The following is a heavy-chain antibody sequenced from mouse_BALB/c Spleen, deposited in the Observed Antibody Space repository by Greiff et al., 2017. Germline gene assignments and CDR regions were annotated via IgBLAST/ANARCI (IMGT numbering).Heavy chain of an antibody. CDR2: INPGSGGT. CDR3: ARKGVITTAPFAY. D-gene: IGHD1-1*01. V-gene: IGHV1-54*01. CDR1: GYAFTNYL. J-gene: IGHJ3*01. Sequence: QVQLKQSGAELVRPGTSVKVSCKASGYAFTNYLIEWVKQRPGQGLEWIGVINPGSGGTNYNEKFKGKATLTADKSSSTAYMQLSSLTSDDSAVYFCARKGVITTAPFAYWGQGTLVTVSA.